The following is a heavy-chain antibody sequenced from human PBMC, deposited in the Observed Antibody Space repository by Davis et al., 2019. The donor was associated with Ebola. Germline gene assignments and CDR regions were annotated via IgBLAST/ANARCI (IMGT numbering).Heavy chain of an antibody. CDR3: ARHVTIFGVVIDY. Sequence: GESLKISCKGSGYSFTSYWIGWVRQMPGKGLEWLGFIYPGDSDIRYSPSFQGQVTISADKSISTAYLQWSSLKASDTAMYYCARHVTIFGVVIDYWGQGTLVTVSS. CDR1: GYSFTSYW. CDR2: IYPGDSDI. D-gene: IGHD3-3*01. J-gene: IGHJ4*02. V-gene: IGHV5-51*01.